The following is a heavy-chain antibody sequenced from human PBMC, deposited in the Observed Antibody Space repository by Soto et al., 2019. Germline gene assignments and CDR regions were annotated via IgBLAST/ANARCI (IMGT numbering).Heavy chain of an antibody. CDR3: ATETVYRYCSSTSCYSPHDWFDP. V-gene: IGHV3-33*03. J-gene: IGHJ5*02. Sequence: SLRLSCAASGFTFRDHAMHWVRQAPGKGREWLAIIWNDGSNKFYADSVKGRFTISRDNAKNSLYLQMNSLRAEDTAVYYCATETVYRYCSSTSCYSPHDWFDPWGQGTLVTVSS. CDR2: IWNDGSNK. CDR1: GFTFRDHA. D-gene: IGHD2-2*01.